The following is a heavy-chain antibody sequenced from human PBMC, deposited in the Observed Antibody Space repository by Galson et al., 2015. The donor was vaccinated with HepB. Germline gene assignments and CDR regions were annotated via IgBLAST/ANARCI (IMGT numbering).Heavy chain of an antibody. J-gene: IGHJ4*02. CDR2: ISYDGSNK. CDR3: ARGPSSTSCDY. V-gene: IGHV3-30-3*01. Sequence: SLRLSCAASGFTFSSYAMHWVRQAPGKGLEWVAVISYDGSNKYYADSVKGRFTISRDNSKNTLYLQMNSLRAEDTAVYYCARGPSSTSCDYWGQGTLVTVSS. D-gene: IGHD2-2*01. CDR1: GFTFSSYA.